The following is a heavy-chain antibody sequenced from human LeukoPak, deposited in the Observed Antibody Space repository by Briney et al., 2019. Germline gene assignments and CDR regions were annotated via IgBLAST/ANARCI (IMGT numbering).Heavy chain of an antibody. CDR3: ARTPALNYYDTSGYYHDY. CDR1: GYTSTNYA. J-gene: IGHJ4*02. Sequence: ASVKVSCKASGYTSTNYAITWVRQAPGQGLEWMGWISVYNGNTNYAQKLQGRVTMTTDTSTSTAYMELRSLRSDDTAVYYCARTPALNYYDTSGYYHDYWGQGTLVTVSS. CDR2: ISVYNGNT. D-gene: IGHD3-22*01. V-gene: IGHV1-18*01.